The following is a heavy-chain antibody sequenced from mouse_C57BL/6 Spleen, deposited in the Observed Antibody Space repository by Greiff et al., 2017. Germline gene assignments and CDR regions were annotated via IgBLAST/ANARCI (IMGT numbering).Heavy chain of an antibody. V-gene: IGHV1-53*01. CDR2: INPSNGGT. D-gene: IGHD1-1*01. CDR3: ARLITTVVAPGYAMDY. J-gene: IGHJ4*01. CDR1: GYTFTSYW. Sequence: QVQLQQPGTELVKPGASVKLSCKASGYTFTSYWMHWVKQRPGQGLEWIGNINPSNGGTNYNEKFKSKATLTVDKSSSTAYMQLSSLTSEDSAVYYCARLITTVVAPGYAMDYWGQGTSVTVSS.